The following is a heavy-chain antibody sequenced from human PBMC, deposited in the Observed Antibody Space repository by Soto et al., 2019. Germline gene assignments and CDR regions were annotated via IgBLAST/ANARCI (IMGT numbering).Heavy chain of an antibody. V-gene: IGHV3-30*18. CDR3: AKDSAFGPRWGDDYFDY. Sequence: QVQLVESGGGVVQPGRSLRLSCAASGFTFSSYGMHWVRQAPGKGLEWVAVISYDGSNKYYADSVKGRFTISRDNSKNTLYLQMNSLRAEDTAVYYCAKDSAFGPRWGDDYFDYWGQGTLVTVSS. J-gene: IGHJ4*02. CDR1: GFTFSSYG. D-gene: IGHD3-10*01. CDR2: ISYDGSNK.